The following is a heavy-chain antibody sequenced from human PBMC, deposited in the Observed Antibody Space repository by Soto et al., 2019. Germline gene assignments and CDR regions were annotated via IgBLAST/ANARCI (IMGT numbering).Heavy chain of an antibody. CDR3: VRDSSDYYGFDY. CDR1: GFSLSTSGVA. J-gene: IGHJ4*02. CDR2: IYWDDDK. D-gene: IGHD6-19*01. Sequence: QITLKESGPTLVKPTQTLTLTCTFSGFSLSTSGVAVGWIRQPPGKALEWLALIYWDDDKRYSPSLKSRLSITKETSKNQVVLTMTNMDSVDTATYYCVRDSSDYYGFDYWGQGILVTVSS. V-gene: IGHV2-5*02.